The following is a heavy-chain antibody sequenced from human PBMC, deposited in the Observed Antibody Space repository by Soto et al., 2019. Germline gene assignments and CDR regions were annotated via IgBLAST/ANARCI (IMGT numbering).Heavy chain of an antibody. V-gene: IGHV4-59*01. Sequence: PXXTLSLPCTVSGGSISSYYWRWIPQPPGKGLEWIGYIYYSGSTNYNPSLKSRVTISVDTSKNQFSLKLSSVNAADTAVYYCARNYGDAYNWFDPWGQGTLVTVSS. D-gene: IGHD4-17*01. J-gene: IGHJ5*02. CDR3: ARNYGDAYNWFDP. CDR2: IYYSGST. CDR1: GGSISSYY.